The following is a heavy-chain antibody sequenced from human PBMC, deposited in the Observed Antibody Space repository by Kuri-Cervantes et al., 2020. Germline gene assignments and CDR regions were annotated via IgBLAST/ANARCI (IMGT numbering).Heavy chain of an antibody. CDR3: ARELSDYDSYGWYLDL. D-gene: IGHD3-22*01. Sequence: ETLSLTCAASGFTFSSYDMHWVRQATGKGLEWVSAIGAGGDTYYPGSVKGRFTISRDNAKNSLYLQMNSLRAGDTAVYYCARELSDYDSYGWYLDLWGRGTLVTVSS. CDR1: GFTFSSYD. J-gene: IGHJ2*01. V-gene: IGHV3-13*01. CDR2: IGAGGDT.